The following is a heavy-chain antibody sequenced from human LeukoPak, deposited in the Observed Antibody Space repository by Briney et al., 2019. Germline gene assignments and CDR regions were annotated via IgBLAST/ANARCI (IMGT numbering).Heavy chain of an antibody. CDR1: GGTFSSYA. CDR2: IIPIFGTA. Sequence: GASVKVSCKASGGTFSSYAISWVRQAPGQGLEWMGGIIPIFGTANYAQKFQGRVTITADESTSTAYMGLSSLRSDDTAVYYCASTSGYSDAFDIWGQGTMVTVSS. CDR3: ASTSGYSDAFDI. D-gene: IGHD2-2*03. J-gene: IGHJ3*02. V-gene: IGHV1-69*13.